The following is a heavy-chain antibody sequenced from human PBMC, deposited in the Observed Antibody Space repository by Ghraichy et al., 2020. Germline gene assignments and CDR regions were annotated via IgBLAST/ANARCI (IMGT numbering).Heavy chain of an antibody. Sequence: SVKVSCKASGGTFSSYAISWVRQAPGQGLEWMGAIIPIFGTANYAQKFQGRVTITADESTSTAYMELSSLRSEDTAVYYCARVPMDYADPLFDYWGQGTLVTVSS. V-gene: IGHV1-69*13. CDR3: ARVPMDYADPLFDY. D-gene: IGHD4-17*01. J-gene: IGHJ4*02. CDR1: GGTFSSYA. CDR2: IIPIFGTA.